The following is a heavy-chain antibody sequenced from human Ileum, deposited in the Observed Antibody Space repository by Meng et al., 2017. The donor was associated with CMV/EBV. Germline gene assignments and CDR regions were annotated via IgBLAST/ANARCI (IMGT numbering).Heavy chain of an antibody. J-gene: IGHJ5*02. D-gene: IGHD6-13*01. CDR1: GASISSGDYY. V-gene: IGHV4-30-4*08. CDR2: IFFSGNT. Sequence: VPLPEAGPGLGKPSQPLSLSCTVSGASISSGDYYWSWIRQPPGKGLEWIGYIFFSGNTYYNPSLNNRVIISIDTPRNQFSLKVDSVTAADTAVYYCARFRIAALGNLFDPWGHGTLVTVSS. CDR3: ARFRIAALGNLFDP.